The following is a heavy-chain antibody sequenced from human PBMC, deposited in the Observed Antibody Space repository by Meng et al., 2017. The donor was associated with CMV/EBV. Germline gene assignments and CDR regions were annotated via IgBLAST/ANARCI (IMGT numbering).Heavy chain of an antibody. CDR1: GFTFSSYA. V-gene: IGHV3-30*04. CDR2: ISYDGSNK. CDR3: ARAEYSSSPVDY. D-gene: IGHD6-6*01. J-gene: IGHJ4*02. Sequence: GESLKISCAASGFTFSSYAMHWVRQAPGKGLEWVAVISYDGSNKYYADSVKGRFTISRDNSKNTLYLQMNSLRAEDTAVYYCARAEYSSSPVDYWGQGTLVTVSS.